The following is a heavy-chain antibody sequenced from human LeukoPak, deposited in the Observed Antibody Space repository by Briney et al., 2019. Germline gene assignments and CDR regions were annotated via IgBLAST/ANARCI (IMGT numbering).Heavy chain of an antibody. CDR3: ALRGYSGYDLQFDY. Sequence: PSETLSLTCTVSGGSISSGGYYWSWIRQHPGKGLEWIGYIYYSGSTYYNPSLKSQVTISVDTSKNQFSLKLSSVTAADTAVYYCALRGYSGYDLQFDYWGQGTLVTVSS. CDR2: IYYSGST. CDR1: GGSISSGGYY. V-gene: IGHV4-31*01. J-gene: IGHJ4*02. D-gene: IGHD5-12*01.